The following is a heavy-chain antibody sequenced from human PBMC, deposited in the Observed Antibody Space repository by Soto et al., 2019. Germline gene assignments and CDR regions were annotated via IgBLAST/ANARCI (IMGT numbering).Heavy chain of an antibody. J-gene: IGHJ4*02. Sequence: GGSLRLSCSASGFTFSDYPMFWVRQAPGKGLEYVAEINADGGHTDYPDSVKGRFTISRDNSKNTLYLHMNSLTTEDTAIYYCAAPYRSGWYDVAYWGQGTLVTVSS. CDR2: INADGGHT. V-gene: IGHV3-64D*06. CDR3: AAPYRSGWYDVAY. D-gene: IGHD6-19*01. CDR1: GFTFSDYP.